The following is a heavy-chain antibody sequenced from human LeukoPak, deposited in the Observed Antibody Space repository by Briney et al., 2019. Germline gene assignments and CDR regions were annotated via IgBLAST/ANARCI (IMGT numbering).Heavy chain of an antibody. J-gene: IGHJ6*03. CDR3: ARQVYSNYYYYYMDV. Sequence: SETLSLTCTVSGGSISSSSYYWGWIRQPPGKGLGWIGGIYYSGSTYYNPSLKSRVTISVDTSKNQFSLKLSSVTAADTAVYFCARQVYSNYYYYYMDVWGKGTTVTVSS. D-gene: IGHD4-11*01. V-gene: IGHV4-39*01. CDR2: IYYSGST. CDR1: GGSISSSSYY.